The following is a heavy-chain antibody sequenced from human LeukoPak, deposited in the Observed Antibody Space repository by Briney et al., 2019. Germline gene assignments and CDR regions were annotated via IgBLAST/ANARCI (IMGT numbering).Heavy chain of an antibody. Sequence: PSQTLSLTCTVSGGSISSGSYYWSWIRQPAGKGLEWIGRIYTSGSTNYNPSLKSRVTISVDTSKNQFSLKLSSVTAADTAVYYCAREVIAVAQLDYYYYYYMDVWGKGTTVTISS. CDR3: AREVIAVAQLDYYYYYYMDV. J-gene: IGHJ6*03. CDR2: IYTSGST. V-gene: IGHV4-61*02. D-gene: IGHD6-19*01. CDR1: GGSISSGSYY.